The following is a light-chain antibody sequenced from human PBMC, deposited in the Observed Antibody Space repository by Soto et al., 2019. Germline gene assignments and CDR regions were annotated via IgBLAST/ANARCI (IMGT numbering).Light chain of an antibody. CDR1: QSVSSN. CDR3: QQYNNGPAYT. CDR2: GAS. J-gene: IGKJ2*01. Sequence: EIVMTQSPATLSVSPGERATLSCRASQSVSSNLAWYQQKPGQAPRLLIYGASTRATGIPARFSGSGSGTEFTLTISSLRSEDFAVYYCQQYNNGPAYTFGQGTKLEIK. V-gene: IGKV3-15*01.